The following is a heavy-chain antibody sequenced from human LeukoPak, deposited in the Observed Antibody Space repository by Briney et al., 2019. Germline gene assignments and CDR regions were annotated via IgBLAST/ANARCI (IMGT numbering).Heavy chain of an antibody. J-gene: IGHJ4*02. CDR2: INHSGST. Sequence: SETLSLTCAVYGGSFSGYYWSWIRQPPGKGLEWIGEINHSGSTNYNPSLKSRVTISVDTSKNLFSLKLSSVTAADTAVYYCARGRDSSETRNDYWGQGTLVTVSS. D-gene: IGHD3-22*01. CDR1: GGSFSGYY. V-gene: IGHV4-34*01. CDR3: ARGRDSSETRNDY.